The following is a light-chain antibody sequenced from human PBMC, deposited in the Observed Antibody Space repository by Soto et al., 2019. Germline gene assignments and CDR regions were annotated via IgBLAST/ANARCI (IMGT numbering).Light chain of an antibody. CDR2: DAS. CDR1: QSVGKY. CDR3: QQYNSWLWT. J-gene: IGKJ1*01. V-gene: IGKV3D-15*01. Sequence: EIVMTQSPATLSLSPGERATLSCRASQSVGKYLVWYQQKPGQAPRLLIYDASNRATGIPARFSGSGSGTEFTLIISSLQSEDSAVYYCQQYNSWLWTFGQGTKVDIK.